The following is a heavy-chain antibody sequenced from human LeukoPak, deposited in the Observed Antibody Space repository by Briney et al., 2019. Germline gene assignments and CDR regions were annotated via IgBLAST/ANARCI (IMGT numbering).Heavy chain of an antibody. D-gene: IGHD3-22*01. J-gene: IGHJ5*02. CDR1: GYTFTSYD. Sequence: ASVKVSCKASGYTFTSYDINWVRQATGQGLEWMGWMNPNSGNTGYAQKLQGRVTMTTDTSTSTAYMELRSLRSDDTAVYYCARDPYYYDSSGYLTPWGQGTLVAVSS. V-gene: IGHV1-8*01. CDR3: ARDPYYYDSSGYLTP. CDR2: MNPNSGNT.